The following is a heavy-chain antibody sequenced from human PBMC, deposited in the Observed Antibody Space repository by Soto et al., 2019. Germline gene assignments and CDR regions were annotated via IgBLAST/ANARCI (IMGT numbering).Heavy chain of an antibody. Sequence: SVKVSCKASGFTFTSSAVQWVRQARGQRLEWIGWIVVGSGNTNYAQKFQERVTITRDMSTSTAYMELSSLRSEDTAVYYCAADAYCGGECYSPYYLDYRAQRTLVTASS. J-gene: IGHJ4*02. CDR1: GFTFTSSA. V-gene: IGHV1-58*01. CDR2: IVVGSGNT. D-gene: IGHD2-21*01. CDR3: AADAYCGGECYSPYYLDY.